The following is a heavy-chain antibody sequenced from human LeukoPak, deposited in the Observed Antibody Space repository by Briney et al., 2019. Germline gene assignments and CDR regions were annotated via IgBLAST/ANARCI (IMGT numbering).Heavy chain of an antibody. V-gene: IGHV3-23*01. Sequence: GGSLRLSCAASGFTFSDYTMYWVRQAPGKGLEWVSGISANGGNTYYTDSLKGRFTISRDNSKNTLFLQMDSLRAEDTAVYYCASKEGAYYFDSWGQGTLVTVSS. CDR3: ASKEGAYYFDS. CDR2: ISANGGNT. J-gene: IGHJ4*02. CDR1: GFTFSDYT.